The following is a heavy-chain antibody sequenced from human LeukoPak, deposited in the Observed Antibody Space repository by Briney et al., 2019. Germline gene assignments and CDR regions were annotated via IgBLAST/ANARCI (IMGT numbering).Heavy chain of an antibody. V-gene: IGHV3-23*01. CDR3: GPSLGELSQSSLFDY. D-gene: IGHD3-16*02. CDR2: ISGSGGKT. Sequence: TGGSLRLSCAACGITFSNYAMSWVRQAPGKGLEWVSAISGSGGKTYYTESVKGRFTISRDNSKNTLFLQMNSLRADDTAVYFCGPSLGELSQSSLFDYWGQGTLVTVS. J-gene: IGHJ4*02. CDR1: GITFSNYA.